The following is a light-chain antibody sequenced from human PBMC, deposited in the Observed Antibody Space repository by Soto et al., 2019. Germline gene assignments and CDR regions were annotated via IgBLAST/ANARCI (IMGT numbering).Light chain of an antibody. V-gene: IGKV3-20*01. CDR2: GAS. J-gene: IGKJ2*01. CDR1: QSVSSSY. CDR3: QQYGGTPYT. Sequence: EIVLTQSPGTLSLSPGEGATLSCGASQSVSSSYLAWYQQKPGQAPRLLIYGASIRATGIPDRFSGSGSGTDFTLTISRLEPEDFAVYYCQQYGGTPYTFGQGT.